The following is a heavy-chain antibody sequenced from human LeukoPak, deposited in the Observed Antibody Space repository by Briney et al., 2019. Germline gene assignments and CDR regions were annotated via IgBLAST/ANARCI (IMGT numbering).Heavy chain of an antibody. J-gene: IGHJ3*02. CDR3: ARDSPGSMGDALDI. CDR1: GGSINSYY. Sequence: SETLSLTCTVSGGSINSYYWSWIRQPPGKGLEWIDYIYYSGSTNYNPSLKSRVTISVDTSKNQFSLKLSSVAAADTAVYYCARDSPGSMGDALDIWGQGTVVTVSS. V-gene: IGHV4-59*01. CDR2: IYYSGST. D-gene: IGHD1-26*01.